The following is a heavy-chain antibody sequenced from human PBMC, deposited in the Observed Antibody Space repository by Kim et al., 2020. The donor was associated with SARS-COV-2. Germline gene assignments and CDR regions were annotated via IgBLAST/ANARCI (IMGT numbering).Heavy chain of an antibody. V-gene: IGHV3-21*01. D-gene: IGHD1-26*01. CDR3: ARDTTTRDAFDI. J-gene: IGHJ3*02. Sequence: GGSLRLSCAASGFTFSNYNMNWVRQAPGKGLEWVSSISSSSSYIYYADSVKGRFTISRDNAKNSLYLQMNSLRAEDTAVYYCARDTTTRDAFDIWGQGTMVTVSS. CDR1: GFTFSNYN. CDR2: ISSSSSYI.